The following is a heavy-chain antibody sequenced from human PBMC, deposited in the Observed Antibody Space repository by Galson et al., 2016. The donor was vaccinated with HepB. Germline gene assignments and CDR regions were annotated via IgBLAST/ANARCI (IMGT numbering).Heavy chain of an antibody. V-gene: IGHV3-15*01. Sequence: SLRLSCAASGFTFSNIWMTWVRQAPGKGLEWVGRIRSNSDGGNAEYAAPGKGRFTIYRDDSKNTLYLQMNSLKTDDTAIYYCTTQGNLDCWGQGTLVTVSS. J-gene: IGHJ4*02. CDR1: GFTFSNIW. D-gene: IGHD1-14*01. CDR3: TTQGNLDC. CDR2: IRSNSDGGNA.